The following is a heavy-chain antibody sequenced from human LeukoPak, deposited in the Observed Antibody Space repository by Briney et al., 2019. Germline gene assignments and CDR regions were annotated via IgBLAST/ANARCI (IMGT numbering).Heavy chain of an antibody. V-gene: IGHV4-59*01. J-gene: IGHJ5*02. CDR3: ARLSATGGSNWFDP. CDR1: GDSISSYY. CDR2: IYYSGST. Sequence: SETLSLTCTVSGDSISSYYWSWIRQPPGKGLEWIGYIYYSGSTNYSPSLKSRVTISVDTSKNQFSLKLISVTAADTAVYYCARLSATGGSNWFDPWGQGTLVTVSS. D-gene: IGHD6-13*01.